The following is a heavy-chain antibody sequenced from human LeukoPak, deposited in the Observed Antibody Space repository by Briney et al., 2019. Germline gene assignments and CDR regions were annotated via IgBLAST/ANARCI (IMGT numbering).Heavy chain of an antibody. D-gene: IGHD3-10*01. J-gene: IGHJ4*02. CDR3: ASRSMVRGVIFDY. CDR1: GGSISSYY. V-gene: IGHV4-59*01. CDR2: IYFSGST. Sequence: SETLSLTCTVSGGSISSYYWSWIRQPPGKGLEWVGYIYFSGSTNYNPSLKSRVTISVDTSKNQFSLKLSSVTAADTAVYYCASRSMVRGVIFDYWGQGTLVTVSS.